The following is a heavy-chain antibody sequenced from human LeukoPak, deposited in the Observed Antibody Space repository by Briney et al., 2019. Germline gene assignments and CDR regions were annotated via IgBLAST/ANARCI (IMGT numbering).Heavy chain of an antibody. D-gene: IGHD3-9*01. CDR2: IKQDGSEK. V-gene: IGHV3-7*01. Sequence: PGGSLRLSCAASGFTFSSYWVSWVRQAPGKGLEWVANIKQDGSEKYYVDSVKGRFTISRDNAKNSLYLQMNSLRAEDTAVYYCARPQPILTGYYHKTWLRRGGAFDIWGQGTMVTVSS. J-gene: IGHJ3*02. CDR1: GFTFSSYW. CDR3: ARPQPILTGYYHKTWLRRGGAFDI.